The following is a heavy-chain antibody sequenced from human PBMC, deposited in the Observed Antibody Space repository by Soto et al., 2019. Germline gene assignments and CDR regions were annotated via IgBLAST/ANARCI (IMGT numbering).Heavy chain of an antibody. V-gene: IGHV1-18*01. Sequence: ASVKVSCKASGYTFTTYGIAWVRQAPGQGFEWMGWISTYSGLTKYAEKFQGRVTMTTDTSTSTADMELKTLRSDDTAVYFCARGALGYDSRGYYFDYWGQGTLVTSPQ. CDR3: ARGALGYDSRGYYFDY. J-gene: IGHJ4*02. D-gene: IGHD3-22*01. CDR2: ISTYSGLT. CDR1: GYTFTTYG.